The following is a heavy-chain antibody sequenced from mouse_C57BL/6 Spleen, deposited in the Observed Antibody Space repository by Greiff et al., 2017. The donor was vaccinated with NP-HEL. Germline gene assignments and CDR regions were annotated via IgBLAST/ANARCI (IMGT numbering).Heavy chain of an antibody. Sequence: VHVKQSGPELVKPGDSVKISCKASGYSFTGYFMNWVMQSHGKSLEWIGRINPYNGDTFYNQKFKGKATLTVDKSSSTAHMELRSLTSEDSAVYYCARRATTVAFDYWGQGTTLTVSS. CDR3: ARRATTVAFDY. D-gene: IGHD1-1*01. CDR1: GYSFTGYF. V-gene: IGHV1-20*01. J-gene: IGHJ2*01. CDR2: INPYNGDT.